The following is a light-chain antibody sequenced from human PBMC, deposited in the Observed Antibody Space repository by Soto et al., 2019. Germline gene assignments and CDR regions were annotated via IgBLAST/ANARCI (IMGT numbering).Light chain of an antibody. CDR2: GTS. Sequence: DINMTQSPSTLSASVGDRVTITCRASQRLSIWLAWYQQKPGRAPNLLFYGTSRLERGVPSRFSGSGSGTEFTLSISSLQPDDFATYSCQHYNDYSWTFGQGTNVEIK. V-gene: IGKV1-5*03. CDR3: QHYNDYSWT. J-gene: IGKJ1*01. CDR1: QRLSIW.